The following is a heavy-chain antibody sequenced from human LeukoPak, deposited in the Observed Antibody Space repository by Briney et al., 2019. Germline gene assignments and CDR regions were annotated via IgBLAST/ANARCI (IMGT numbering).Heavy chain of an antibody. CDR1: GGSFSGYY. D-gene: IGHD2-2*01. Sequence: SSETLSLTCAVYGGSFSGYYWSWIRQPPRKGLEWIGEINHSGSTNYNPSRKSRVTISVDTSKNQFSLKLSSVTAADTAVYYCARGVNCSSTSCYAVTFDYWGQGTLVTVSS. CDR3: ARGVNCSSTSCYAVTFDY. CDR2: INHSGST. J-gene: IGHJ4*02. V-gene: IGHV4-34*01.